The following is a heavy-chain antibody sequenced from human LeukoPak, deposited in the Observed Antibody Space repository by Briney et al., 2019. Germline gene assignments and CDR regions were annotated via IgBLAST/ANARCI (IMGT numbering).Heavy chain of an antibody. D-gene: IGHD5-18*01. J-gene: IGHJ4*02. CDR3: AADRGYSYGTDY. CDR2: IVVGSGNT. Sequence: GTSVKVSCKASGFTFTSSAVQWVRQARGQRLEWIGWIVVGSGNTNYAQKFQERVTITRDMSTSTAYMEPSSLRSEDTAVYYCAADRGYSYGTDYWGQGTLVTVSS. CDR1: GFTFTSSA. V-gene: IGHV1-58*01.